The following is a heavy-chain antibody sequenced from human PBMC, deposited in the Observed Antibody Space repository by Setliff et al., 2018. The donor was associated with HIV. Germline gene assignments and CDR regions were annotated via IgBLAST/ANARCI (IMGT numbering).Heavy chain of an antibody. V-gene: IGHV4-59*11. CDR2: IYYSGST. CDR1: GGSISSHY. J-gene: IGHJ4*02. CDR3: SNWNTTVDADS. Sequence: KPSGTLSLTCTVSGGSISSHYWSWIRQPPGKGLEWIGSIYYSGSTNYNPSLKSRVTMSLDTSKNQFSLKLRSVTAADTAVYYCSNWNTTVDADSWGQGTLGTVSS. D-gene: IGHD1-1*01.